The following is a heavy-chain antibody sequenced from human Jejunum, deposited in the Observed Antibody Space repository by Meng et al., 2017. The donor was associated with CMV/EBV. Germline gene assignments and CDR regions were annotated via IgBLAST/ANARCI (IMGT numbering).Heavy chain of an antibody. CDR2: IYESGST. D-gene: IGHD1-14*01. CDR1: GDSISSGDSY. CDR3: AREGTNSYYFDY. Sequence: QVQLQESGPGLVKPSQTLSLTCGVSGDSISSGDSYWSWIRQPPGKGLEWIGYIYESGSTSYNPSLESRVTISVDTSKNQFSLKVMSVTAADTAVYYCAREGTNSYYFDYWGQGTLVNVSS. J-gene: IGHJ4*02. V-gene: IGHV4-30-4*01.